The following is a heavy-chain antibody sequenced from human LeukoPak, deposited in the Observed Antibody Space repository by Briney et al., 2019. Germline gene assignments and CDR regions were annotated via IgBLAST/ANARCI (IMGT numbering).Heavy chain of an antibody. V-gene: IGHV5-51*01. Sequence: GESLKISCKGTGYSFTSYWIGWVRQMPGKGPGWMGSIYPGDSDNRYSPSFQGQVTSSADKSISTAYLQWSSLKASDTAMYYCARLTGYSYGYLDYWGQGTLVTVSS. J-gene: IGHJ4*02. CDR1: GYSFTSYW. CDR2: IYPGDSDN. CDR3: ARLTGYSYGYLDY. D-gene: IGHD5-18*01.